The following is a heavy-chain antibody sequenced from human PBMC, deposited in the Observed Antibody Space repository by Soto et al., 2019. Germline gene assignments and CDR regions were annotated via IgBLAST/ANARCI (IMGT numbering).Heavy chain of an antibody. V-gene: IGHV3-48*01. CDR2: IGGTGAT. CDR3: VRDQWYAFDI. Sequence: EVQLVESGGGLVQPGGSLRLSCAASGFTFSSYTMNWVRQAPGKGLEWVSFIGGTGATYLAGSVKGRVTISRGNGKDSVYLQMNSLRAEDKAVYHCVRDQWYAFDIWGQGTMVTVSS. J-gene: IGHJ3*02. D-gene: IGHD2-15*01. CDR1: GFTFSSYT.